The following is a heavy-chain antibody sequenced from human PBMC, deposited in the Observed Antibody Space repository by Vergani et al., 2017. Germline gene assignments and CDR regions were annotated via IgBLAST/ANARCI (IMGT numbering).Heavy chain of an antibody. J-gene: IGHJ5*02. CDR2: INPNSGGT. CDR1: GYTFTGYY. D-gene: IGHD2-2*02. Sequence: QVQLVQSGAEVKKPGASVKVSCKASGYTFTGYYMHWVRQAPGQGLEWMGWINPNSGGTNYAQKFQGRVTMTRDTSISTAYMELNSLRAEDTAVYYCAKDLRPGYCSSTSCYNPDGWFDPWGQGTLVTVSS. CDR3: AKDLRPGYCSSTSCYNPDGWFDP. V-gene: IGHV1-2*02.